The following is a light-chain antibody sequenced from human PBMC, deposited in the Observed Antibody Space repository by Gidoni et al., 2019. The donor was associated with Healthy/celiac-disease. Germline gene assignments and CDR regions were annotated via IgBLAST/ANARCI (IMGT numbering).Light chain of an antibody. CDR3: QQLNSYPPKFT. CDR1: QGISSY. J-gene: IGKJ3*01. V-gene: IGKV1-9*01. Sequence: DVQLTQSPSFLSASVGDRVTITCRASQGISSYLAWYQQKPGKAPKLLIYAASTLQSGVPLRFSGSGSGTEFTLTISSLQPEDFATYYCQQLNSYPPKFTFGPGTKVDIK. CDR2: AAS.